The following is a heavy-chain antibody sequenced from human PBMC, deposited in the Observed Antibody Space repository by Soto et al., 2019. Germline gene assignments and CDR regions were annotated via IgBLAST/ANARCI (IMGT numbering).Heavy chain of an antibody. CDR3: ARDRFNSIAADAKGRLFWFDP. CDR2: INHSGST. V-gene: IGHV4-34*01. CDR1: GGSFSGYY. Sequence: QVQLQQWGAGLLKPSETLSLTCAVYGGSFSGYYWSWIRQPPGKGLEWIGEINHSGSTNYNPSLQGRLTISVDTSNTQFPLKLSAVTAGATAGSHCARDRFNSIAADAKGRLFWFDPCGQGTLVTVSS. D-gene: IGHD6-13*01. J-gene: IGHJ5*02.